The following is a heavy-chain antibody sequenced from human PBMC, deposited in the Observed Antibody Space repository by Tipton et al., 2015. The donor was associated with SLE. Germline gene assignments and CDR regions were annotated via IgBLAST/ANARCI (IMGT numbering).Heavy chain of an antibody. CDR1: GFTFSYYS. CDR2: IRSSSGYI. CDR3: ARGGDDYGGKPFDY. J-gene: IGHJ4*02. Sequence: SLRLSCAASGFTFSYYSMNWVRQAPGKGLEWVSSIRSSSGYIYYADSVKGRFTISRDNAKNTLYLQMNGLRAEDTAVYYCARGGDDYGGKPFDYWGQGTLVTVSS. V-gene: IGHV3-21*01. D-gene: IGHD4-23*01.